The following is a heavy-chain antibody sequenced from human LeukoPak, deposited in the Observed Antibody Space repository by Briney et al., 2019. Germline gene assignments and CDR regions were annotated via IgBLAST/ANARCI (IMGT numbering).Heavy chain of an antibody. V-gene: IGHV3-30*18. CDR3: AKDSSGYYPYYFDY. CDR2: ISYDGSNK. D-gene: IGHD3-22*01. J-gene: IGHJ4*02. CDR1: GFTFSSYG. Sequence: PGRSLRLSCAASGFTFSSYGMHWVRQAPGKGLEWVAVISYDGSNKYYADSVKGRFTISRDNSKNTLYLQMYSLRAEDTAVYYCAKDSSGYYPYYFDYWGQGTLVTVSS.